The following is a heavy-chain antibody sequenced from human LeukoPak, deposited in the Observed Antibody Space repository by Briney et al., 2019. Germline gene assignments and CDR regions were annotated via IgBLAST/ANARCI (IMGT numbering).Heavy chain of an antibody. CDR3: ARGGTYCSSTSCYAVAFDY. CDR1: GGTFSSYA. V-gene: IGHV1-69*13. D-gene: IGHD2-2*01. J-gene: IGHJ4*02. CDR2: IIPIFGTA. Sequence: GASVKVSCKASGGTFSSYAISWVRQAPGQGLEWMGGIIPIFGTANYAQKFQGRVTITADESTSTAYMELSSLRSEDTAVYYCARGGTYCSSTSCYAVAFDYWGQGTLVTVSS.